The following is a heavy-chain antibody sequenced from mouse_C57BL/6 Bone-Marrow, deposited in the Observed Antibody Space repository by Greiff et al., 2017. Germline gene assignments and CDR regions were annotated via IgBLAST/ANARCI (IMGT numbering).Heavy chain of an antibody. CDR3: ARSSYDYDKGFDY. V-gene: IGHV2-2*01. D-gene: IGHD2-4*01. Sequence: VKLVESGPGLVQPSQSLSITCTVSSFSLTSYGVHWVRQSPGKGLEWLGVIWSGGSTDYNAAFISRLSISKDNSKSQVFFKMNSLQADDTAIYYCARSSYDYDKGFDYWGQGTTLTVSS. CDR2: IWSGGST. J-gene: IGHJ2*01. CDR1: SFSLTSYG.